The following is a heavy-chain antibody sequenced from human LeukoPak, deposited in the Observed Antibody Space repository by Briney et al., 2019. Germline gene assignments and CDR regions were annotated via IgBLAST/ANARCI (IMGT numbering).Heavy chain of an antibody. CDR2: ISSSSSYI. CDR1: GFTFSSYS. D-gene: IGHD2-2*01. V-gene: IGHV3-21*01. J-gene: IGHJ4*02. CDR3: ARGRVPAAMRNSYYFDY. Sequence: PGGSLRLSCAASGFTFSSYSMNWVRQAPGKGLEWVSSISSSSSYIYYADSVKGRFTISRDNAKNSLYLQMNSLRAEDTAVYYCARGRVPAAMRNSYYFDYWGQGTLATVSS.